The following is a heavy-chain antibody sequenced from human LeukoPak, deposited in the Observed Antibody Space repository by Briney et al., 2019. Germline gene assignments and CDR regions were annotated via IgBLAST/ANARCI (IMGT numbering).Heavy chain of an antibody. CDR2: MNPNSGNT. J-gene: IGHJ6*03. CDR1: GYTFTSYD. Sequence: ASVTVSCKASGYTFTSYDINWVRQATGQGLEWMGWMNPNSGNTGYAQKFQGRVTITRNTSISTAYMELSSLRSEDTAVYYCARGGVRYSSSPHYYMDVWGKGTTVTVSS. D-gene: IGHD6-6*01. V-gene: IGHV1-8*03. CDR3: ARGGVRYSSSPHYYMDV.